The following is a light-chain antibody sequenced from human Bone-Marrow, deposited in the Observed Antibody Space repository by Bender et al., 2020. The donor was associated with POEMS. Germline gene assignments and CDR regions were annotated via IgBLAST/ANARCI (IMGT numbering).Light chain of an antibody. Sequence: SSGLTQPPSLSVSPGQSASITCSGEKLGDRYASWYQQKPGQAPVLVVYDDSDRPSGIPERFSGSNSGNTASLTISGLQAEDEADYYCATYSSGNTLYVFGTGTKVTVL. J-gene: IGLJ1*01. V-gene: IGLV3-1*01. CDR2: DDS. CDR3: ATYSSGNTLYV. CDR1: KLGDRY.